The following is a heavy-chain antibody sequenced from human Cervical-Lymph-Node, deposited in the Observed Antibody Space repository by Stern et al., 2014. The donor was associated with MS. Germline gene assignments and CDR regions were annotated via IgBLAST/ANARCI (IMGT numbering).Heavy chain of an antibody. Sequence: QVHLVESGGEVKKPGASVKVSCKASGYIFSSYGISWVRQAPGKGLEWMGWISAYRGNTNYAQKLQGRVTMTTDTSTSTVYMELRSLRSDDTAVYYCARDSLNYCTSTSCYYAMDVWGQGTMVTISS. V-gene: IGHV1-18*01. CDR1: GYIFSSYG. J-gene: IGHJ6*02. D-gene: IGHD2-2*01. CDR3: ARDSLNYCTSTSCYYAMDV. CDR2: ISAYRGNT.